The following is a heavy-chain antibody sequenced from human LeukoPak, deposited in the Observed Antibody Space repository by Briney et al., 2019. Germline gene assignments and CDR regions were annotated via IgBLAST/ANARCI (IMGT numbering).Heavy chain of an antibody. J-gene: IGHJ4*02. Sequence: GSLTLSCAASGFTLSGFWMHWVRQPPGKGLEWIGEVHLDGRTNYNPSLKSRLIMSVDLPENHISLKLTSVTAADTAVYYCAREGGFYRPLDYSGQGTLVTVSS. CDR2: VHLDGRT. V-gene: IGHV4-4*02. CDR1: GFTLSGFW. CDR3: AREGGFYRPLDY. D-gene: IGHD3-3*01.